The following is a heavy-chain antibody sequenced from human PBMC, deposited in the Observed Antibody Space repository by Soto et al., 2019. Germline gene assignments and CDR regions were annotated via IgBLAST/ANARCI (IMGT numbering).Heavy chain of an antibody. CDR1: GFTFNTYG. J-gene: IGHJ2*01. Sequence: QVQLVESGGGVVQPGRSLGLSCAASGFTFNTYGMHWVRQAQGKGLEWVAAISYDGINKYYVDSVKGRFTISRDNSKNTLYVQMNSLRAEDTALYYCARSPQPTRGIHWYFDLWGRGILVTVSS. CDR2: ISYDGINK. CDR3: ARSPQPTRGIHWYFDL. V-gene: IGHV3-30*03. D-gene: IGHD1-26*01.